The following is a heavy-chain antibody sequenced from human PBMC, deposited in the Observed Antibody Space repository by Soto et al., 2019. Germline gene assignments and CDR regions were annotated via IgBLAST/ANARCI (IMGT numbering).Heavy chain of an antibody. V-gene: IGHV4-34*01. J-gene: IGHJ6*02. CDR2: INQSGST. CDR1: GGSFSGYY. CDR3: AREGNYYYYGMDV. Sequence: SETLSLTCAVYGGSFSGYYWSWIRQPPGKGLEWIGEINQSGSTNYNPSLKSRVTISVDTSKNQFSLKLSSVTAADTAVYYCAREGNYYYYGMDVWGQGTTVTVSS. D-gene: IGHD6-13*01.